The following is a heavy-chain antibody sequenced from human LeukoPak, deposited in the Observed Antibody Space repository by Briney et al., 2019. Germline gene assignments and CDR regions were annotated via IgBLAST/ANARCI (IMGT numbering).Heavy chain of an antibody. CDR1: GFTVNSNY. D-gene: IGHD6-13*01. V-gene: IGHV3-21*01. CDR3: ARGGIAAFDY. CDR2: ISSSSSYI. Sequence: NPGGSLRLSCAASGFTVNSNYMSWVRQAPGKGLEWVSSISSSSSYIYYADSVKGRFTISRDNAKNSLYLQMNSLRAEDTAVYYCARGGIAAFDYWGQGTLVTVSS. J-gene: IGHJ4*02.